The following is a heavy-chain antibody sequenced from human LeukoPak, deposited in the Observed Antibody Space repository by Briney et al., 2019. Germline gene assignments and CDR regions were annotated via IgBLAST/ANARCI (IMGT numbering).Heavy chain of an antibody. CDR1: GGSFSGYY. CDR3: ARHYVSASGYCSSTSCSYAFDI. V-gene: IGHV4-34*01. Sequence: SETLSLTGAVYGGSFSGYYWSWIRQPPGKGLEWIGEINHSGSTNYNPSLKSRVTISVDTSKNQFSLKLSSVTAADTAVYYCARHYVSASGYCSSTSCSYAFDIWGQGTMVTVSS. CDR2: INHSGST. J-gene: IGHJ3*02. D-gene: IGHD2-2*01.